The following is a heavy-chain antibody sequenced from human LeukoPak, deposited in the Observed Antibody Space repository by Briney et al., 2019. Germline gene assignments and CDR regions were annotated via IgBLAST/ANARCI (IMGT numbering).Heavy chain of an antibody. Sequence: PSETLSLTCTVSGGSISSYYWSWIRQPPGKGLEWIGYIYYSGSTNYNPSLKSRVTISVDTSKNQFSLKLSSVTAADTAVYYRARGIGQDWGQGTLVTVSS. CDR3: ARGIGQD. CDR1: GGSISSYY. J-gene: IGHJ4*02. D-gene: IGHD1-26*01. CDR2: IYYSGST. V-gene: IGHV4-59*01.